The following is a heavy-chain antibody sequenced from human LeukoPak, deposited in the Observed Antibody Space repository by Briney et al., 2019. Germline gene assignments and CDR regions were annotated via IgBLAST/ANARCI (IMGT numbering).Heavy chain of an antibody. Sequence: GGSLRLSCAASGFTFSDYYMSWIRQAPGKGLEWVSYISSSGSGTHYADSMKGRSTISRDNAKNALYLQINSLRAEDTAVYFCAKGRKVSYALALFDYWGQGSLVTVSS. CDR3: AKGRKVSYALALFDY. V-gene: IGHV3-11*01. D-gene: IGHD2-8*01. CDR2: ISSSGSGT. J-gene: IGHJ4*02. CDR1: GFTFSDYY.